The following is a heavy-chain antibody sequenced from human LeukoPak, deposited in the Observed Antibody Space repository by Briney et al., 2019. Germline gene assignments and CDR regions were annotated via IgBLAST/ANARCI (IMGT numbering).Heavy chain of an antibody. D-gene: IGHD3-22*01. V-gene: IGHV3-30*04. CDR2: ISYDGSNK. J-gene: IGHJ1*01. Sequence: GGSLRLSCAASGFTFSSYAMHWVRQALGKGLEWVAVISYDGSNKYYADSVKGRFTISRDNSKNTLYLQMNSLRAEDTAVYYCAKARGTYYYDSSGYYYAEYFQHWGQGTLVTVSS. CDR3: AKARGTYYYDSSGYYYAEYFQH. CDR1: GFTFSSYA.